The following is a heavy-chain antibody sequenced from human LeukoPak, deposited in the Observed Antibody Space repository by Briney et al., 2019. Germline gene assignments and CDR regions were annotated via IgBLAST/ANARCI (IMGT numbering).Heavy chain of an antibody. V-gene: IGHV4-39*07. J-gene: IGHJ5*02. CDR2: IYYSGST. D-gene: IGHD6-13*01. CDR3: ARDHQYSSSWGDWFDP. Sequence: SETLSLTCTVSGGSISSSSYYWGWIRQPPGKGLEWIGSIYYSGSTYYNPSLKSRVTISVDTSKNQFSLKLSSVTAADTAVYYCARDHQYSSSWGDWFDPWGQGTLVTVSS. CDR1: GGSISSSSYY.